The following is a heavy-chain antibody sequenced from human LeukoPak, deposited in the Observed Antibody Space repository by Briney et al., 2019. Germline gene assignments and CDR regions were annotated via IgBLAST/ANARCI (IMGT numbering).Heavy chain of an antibody. D-gene: IGHD4-11*01. Sequence: ASVKVSCKASGYSFTSYGVTWVRQAPGQGLEWMGWISAYYGNTNYAQKFQGRVTMTTDTSTSTAYMEVRSLRSDDTAIYYCARDRSPYSKYVQRQDYWGQGTLVTVPS. CDR1: GYSFTSYG. CDR3: ARDRSPYSKYVQRQDY. V-gene: IGHV1-18*01. CDR2: ISAYYGNT. J-gene: IGHJ4*02.